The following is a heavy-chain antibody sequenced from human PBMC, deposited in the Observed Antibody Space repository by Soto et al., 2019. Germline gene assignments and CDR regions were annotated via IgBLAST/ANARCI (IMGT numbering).Heavy chain of an antibody. D-gene: IGHD2-15*01. CDR1: GFTFGDYA. V-gene: IGHV3-49*03. Sequence: GGSLRLSCTASGFTFGDYAMSWFRQAPGKGLEWVGFIRSKAYGGTTEYAASVKGRFTISRADSKSIAYLQMNSLKTEDTAVYYCTRAALLRYCSGGSCKGGDYWGQGTLVTVSS. CDR3: TRAALLRYCSGGSCKGGDY. CDR2: IRSKAYGGTT. J-gene: IGHJ4*02.